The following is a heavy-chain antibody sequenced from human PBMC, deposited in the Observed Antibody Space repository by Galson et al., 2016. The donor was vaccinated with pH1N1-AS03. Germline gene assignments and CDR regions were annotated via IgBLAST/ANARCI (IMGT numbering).Heavy chain of an antibody. CDR1: GFTFNNTW. CDR3: VTGGNNFGHEY. CDR2: IKSKTDGGTT. Sequence: SLRLSCAGSGFTFNNTWMSWVRQAPGEGLEWVGRIKSKTDGGTTEYVAPVKGRFTISSDDSRDTLHLQMNSLKTEDSALYYCVTGGNNFGHEYWGQGTLVTVSS. D-gene: IGHD5-18*01. J-gene: IGHJ4*01. V-gene: IGHV3-15*01.